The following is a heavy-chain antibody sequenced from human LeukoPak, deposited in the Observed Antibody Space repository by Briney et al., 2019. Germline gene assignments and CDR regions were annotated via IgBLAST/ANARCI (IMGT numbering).Heavy chain of an antibody. CDR1: GGSFSGYY. D-gene: IGHD6-25*01. V-gene: IGHV4-34*01. CDR2: INHSGST. J-gene: IGHJ2*01. Sequence: SETLSLTCAVYGGSFSGYYWSWIRQPPGKGLEWIGEINHSGSTNYNPSLKSRVTISVDTSKNQFSLKLSSVTAADTAVYYCASGGIAAGYFDLWGRGTLVTVSS. CDR3: ASGGIAAGYFDL.